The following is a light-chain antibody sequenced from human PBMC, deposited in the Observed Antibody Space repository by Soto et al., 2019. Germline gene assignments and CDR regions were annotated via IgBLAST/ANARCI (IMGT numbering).Light chain of an antibody. Sequence: DIQLTQSPSFLSASVGDRVTITCRASQGISSYLAWYQQKPGKAPKLLIYAASDLESGVPSRFSGSGIGTEFTLTISSLQSEDFATYYCLQYSGYVPAFGGGTKVDIK. J-gene: IGKJ4*01. CDR1: QGISSY. CDR2: AAS. V-gene: IGKV1-9*01. CDR3: LQYSGYVPA.